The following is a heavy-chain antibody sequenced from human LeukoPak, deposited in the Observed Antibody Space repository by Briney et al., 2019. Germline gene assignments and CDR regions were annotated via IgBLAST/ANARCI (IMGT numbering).Heavy chain of an antibody. Sequence: GESLKISCKGSGYSFTSYWIGWVRQMPGKGLEWMGIIYPGDSDTRYSPSFQGQVTISADKSISTAYLQWSSLKASDTAMYYCATSRGSSSERAQSDYWGQGTLVTVSS. V-gene: IGHV5-51*01. CDR1: GYSFTSYW. CDR3: ATSRGSSSERAQSDY. D-gene: IGHD6-6*01. J-gene: IGHJ4*02. CDR2: IYPGDSDT.